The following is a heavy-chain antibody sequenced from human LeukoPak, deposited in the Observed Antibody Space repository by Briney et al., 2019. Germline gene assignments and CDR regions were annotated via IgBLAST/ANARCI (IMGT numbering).Heavy chain of an antibody. CDR2: ISWNSASI. D-gene: IGHD6-6*01. V-gene: IGHV3-9*01. Sequence: GGSLRLSCAASGFTFDDYAMHWVRQAPGKGLEWVSGISWNSASIGYADSVKRRFTISRDNAKNSLYLQMNSLRAEDTALYYCAKARLPYSSSKYNWFDPWGQGTLVTVSS. CDR1: GFTFDDYA. CDR3: AKARLPYSSSKYNWFDP. J-gene: IGHJ5*02.